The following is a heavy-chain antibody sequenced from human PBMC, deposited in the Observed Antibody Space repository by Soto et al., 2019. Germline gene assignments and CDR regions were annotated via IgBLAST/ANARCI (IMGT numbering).Heavy chain of an antibody. CDR2: IIPIFGTA. D-gene: IGHD6-19*01. Sequence: ASVKVSCKASGGTFSSYAISWVRQAPGQGLEWMGGIIPIFGTANYAQKFQGRVTITADESTSTAYMELSSLRSEDTAVYYCARGYSSGWSADFDYWGQGTLVTVSS. CDR1: GGTFSSYA. CDR3: ARGYSSGWSADFDY. J-gene: IGHJ4*02. V-gene: IGHV1-69*13.